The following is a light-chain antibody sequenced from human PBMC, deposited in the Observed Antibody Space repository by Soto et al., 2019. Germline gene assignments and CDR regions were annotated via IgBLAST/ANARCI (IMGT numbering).Light chain of an antibody. V-gene: IGLV3-21*02. CDR1: NIGSKS. J-gene: IGLJ1*01. CDR2: DDG. CDR3: QVWDSTSDHYV. Sequence: SYELTQPPSVSVAPGQTARITCGGNNIGSKSVHWYQQKSGQAPVLVVYDDGDRPSGIPERFSGSNSGNTATLTISRVEAGDEADYYCQVWDSTSDHYVFGTGTQLTVL.